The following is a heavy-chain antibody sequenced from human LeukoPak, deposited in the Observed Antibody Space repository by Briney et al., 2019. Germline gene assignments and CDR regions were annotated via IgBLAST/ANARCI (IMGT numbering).Heavy chain of an antibody. CDR2: ISSSSSYI. V-gene: IGHV3-21*01. CDR3: ARGYSYGNDAFDI. CDR1: GFTFSSYS. Sequence: GGSLRLSCAASGFTFSSYSMNWVRQAPGKGLEWVSSISSSSSYIYYADSVKGRFTISRENAKNSLYLQMNSLRAGDTAVYYCARGYSYGNDAFDIWGQGTMVTVSS. J-gene: IGHJ3*02. D-gene: IGHD5-18*01.